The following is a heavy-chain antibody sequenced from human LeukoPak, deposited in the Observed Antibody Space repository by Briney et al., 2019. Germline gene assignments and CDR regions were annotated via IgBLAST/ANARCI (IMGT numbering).Heavy chain of an antibody. CDR3: ARGGVDPDYYGMDV. CDR1: GFTFSSYA. J-gene: IGHJ6*02. V-gene: IGHV3-30-3*01. D-gene: IGHD2-15*01. Sequence: PGRSLRLSCAASGFTFSSYAMHWVRQAPGKGLEWVAVISYDGSNKYYADSVKGRFTISRDNSKNTLYLQMNSLRAEDTSVYYCARGGVDPDYYGMDVWGQGTTVTVSS. CDR2: ISYDGSNK.